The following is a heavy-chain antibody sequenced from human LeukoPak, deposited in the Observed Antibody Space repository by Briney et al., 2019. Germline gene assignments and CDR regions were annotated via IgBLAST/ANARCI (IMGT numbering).Heavy chain of an antibody. J-gene: IGHJ6*03. Sequence: PSETLSLTCTVSGGSISSGGTYYWSWIRQPAGKGLEWIWRIYTSGSTNYNPSLKSRVTISVDTSKNQFSLKLSSVTAADTAVYYCARTYSNYGGSYYYYYMDVWGKGTTVTVSS. CDR3: ARTYSNYGGSYYYYYMDV. D-gene: IGHD4-11*01. V-gene: IGHV4-61*02. CDR2: IYTSGST. CDR1: GGSISSGGTYY.